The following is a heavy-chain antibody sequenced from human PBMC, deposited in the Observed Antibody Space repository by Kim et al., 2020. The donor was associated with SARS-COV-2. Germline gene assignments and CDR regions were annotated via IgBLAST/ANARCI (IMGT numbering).Heavy chain of an antibody. J-gene: IGHJ4*02. V-gene: IGHV3-30*18. CDR1: GFTFSRYG. CDR2: VSNDVSHA. D-gene: IGHD1-26*01. CDR3: ANGRGGCESGGCDPEFEY. Sequence: GGSLRLSCAASGFTFSRYGMHWVRQAPGKGLEWVAFVSNDVSHAFYADSVKGRFTISRDNSKNTLDLQMNSLRSEDTAMYYCANGRGGCESGGCDPEFEYWGQGTLVTVSS.